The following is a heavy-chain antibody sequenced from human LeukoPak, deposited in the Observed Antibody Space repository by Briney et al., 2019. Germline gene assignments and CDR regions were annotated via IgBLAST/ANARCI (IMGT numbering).Heavy chain of an antibody. V-gene: IGHV1-18*01. CDR1: GYTFTSYG. Sequence: ASVKVSCKASGYTFTSYGISWVRQAPGQGLEWMGWISAYNGNTNYAQKLQGRVTMTTDTSTSTAYMELRSLRSDDTAVYYCARGGSWDSTHYYGSGSYPNFDSWGQGTLVTVSS. D-gene: IGHD3-10*01. J-gene: IGHJ4*02. CDR3: ARGGSWDSTHYYGSGSYPNFDS. CDR2: ISAYNGNT.